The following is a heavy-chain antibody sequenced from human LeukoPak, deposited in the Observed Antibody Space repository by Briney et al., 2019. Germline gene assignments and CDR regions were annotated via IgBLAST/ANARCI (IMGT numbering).Heavy chain of an antibody. CDR2: IKRDGSEK. Sequence: GGSLRLSCAASGFTFSSYWMSWVRQAPGKGLEWVANIKRDGSEKYYVDSVKGRFTISRDNAKNSLYLQMNSLRAEDTAVYYCARLERRGAFHFDYWGQGTLVTVSS. CDR3: ARLERRGAFHFDY. J-gene: IGHJ4*02. CDR1: GFTFSSYW. D-gene: IGHD1-1*01. V-gene: IGHV3-7*01.